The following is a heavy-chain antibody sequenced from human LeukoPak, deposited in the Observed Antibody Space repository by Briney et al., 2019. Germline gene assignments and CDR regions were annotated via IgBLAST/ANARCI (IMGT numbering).Heavy chain of an antibody. J-gene: IGHJ4*02. CDR1: GFTFSTYA. V-gene: IGHV3-23*01. D-gene: IGHD2-2*01. Sequence: GGSLRLSCAASGFTFSTYAMTWVRQAPGKGLEWISTITSAGSTHYADSVKGRFTISRDNSRSTLSLQMNSLRVEDTAVYYCAKDRGGVVPAAISGPLDYWGQGTLVTVSS. CDR3: AKDRGGVVPAAISGPLDY. CDR2: ITSAGST.